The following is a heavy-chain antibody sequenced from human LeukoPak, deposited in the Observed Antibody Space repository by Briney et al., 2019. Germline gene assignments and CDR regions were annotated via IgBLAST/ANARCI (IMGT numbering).Heavy chain of an antibody. J-gene: IGHJ4*02. Sequence: GASVKVSCKASGYTFTNYDINWVRQATGQGLELMGWMNPKSGYTGYAQKFQGRVTMTRDTSISTAYMELGSLRSEDTAVYYCARVTGSIDYWGQGTLVTVSS. CDR3: ARVTGSIDY. CDR2: MNPKSGYT. CDR1: GYTFTNYD. V-gene: IGHV1-8*01. D-gene: IGHD1-26*01.